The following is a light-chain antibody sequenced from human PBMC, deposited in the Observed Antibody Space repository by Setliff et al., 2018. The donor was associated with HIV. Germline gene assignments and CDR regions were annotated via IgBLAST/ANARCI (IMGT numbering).Light chain of an antibody. CDR3: SSYTSSNTGV. J-gene: IGLJ1*01. Sequence: QSALAQPASVSGSPGHAITISCAGTGXXVGGYNYVSWYQQHPGKAPKLMIYDVSNRPSGVSNRFSGSKSGHTASLTISGLQAEDEADYYCSSYTSSNTGVFGTGTKVTVL. CDR1: GXXVGGYNY. V-gene: IGLV2-14*03. CDR2: DVS.